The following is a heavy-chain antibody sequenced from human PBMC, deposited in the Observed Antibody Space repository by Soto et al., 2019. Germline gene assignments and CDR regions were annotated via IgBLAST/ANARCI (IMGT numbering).Heavy chain of an antibody. Sequence: GASVKVSCKASGGTFSSYAISWVRQAPGQGLEWMGGIIPIFGTANYAQKFQGRVTITADESTSTAYMELSSLRSEDTAVYYCARTYYYDSCGYPPEYYFDYWGQGTLVTVSS. CDR1: GGTFSSYA. V-gene: IGHV1-69*13. CDR3: ARTYYYDSCGYPPEYYFDY. D-gene: IGHD3-22*01. CDR2: IIPIFGTA. J-gene: IGHJ4*02.